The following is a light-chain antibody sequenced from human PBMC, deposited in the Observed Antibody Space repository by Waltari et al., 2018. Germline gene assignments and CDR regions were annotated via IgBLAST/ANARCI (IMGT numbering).Light chain of an antibody. CDR1: QSLFYSSGNRDY. CDR2: WAS. CDR3: QQFYSRPWT. J-gene: IGKJ1*01. Sequence: DIVMTQSPDSLAVSLGDRATISCTSSQSLFYSSGNRDYLAWYQKKPGQPPILLMSWASTRESGVPDRLSGSGSGTDFTLTISGLQAEDVAVYYCQQFYSRPWTFGQGTKVEI. V-gene: IGKV4-1*01.